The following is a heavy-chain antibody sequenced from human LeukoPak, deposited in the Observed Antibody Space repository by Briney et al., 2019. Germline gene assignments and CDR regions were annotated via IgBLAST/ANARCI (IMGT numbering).Heavy chain of an antibody. Sequence: GGSLRLSCAASGFTFSSYSMNWVRQAPGKGLEWVSSISSSSSYIYYADSVKGRFTISRDNAKNSLYLQMNSLRAEDTAVYYCARVKYYGKYYFDYWGQGTLVTVSS. CDR1: GFTFSSYS. D-gene: IGHD3-10*01. CDR3: ARVKYYGKYYFDY. CDR2: ISSSSSYI. J-gene: IGHJ4*02. V-gene: IGHV3-21*04.